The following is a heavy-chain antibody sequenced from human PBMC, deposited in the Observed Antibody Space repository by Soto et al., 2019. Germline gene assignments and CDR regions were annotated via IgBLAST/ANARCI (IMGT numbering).Heavy chain of an antibody. CDR1: GFTFSSYG. CDR3: AKLFRPLRYFDWSLQNNYFDY. D-gene: IGHD3-9*01. J-gene: IGHJ4*02. CDR2: ISYDGSNK. Sequence: HPGGSLRLSCAASGFTFSSYGMHWVRQAPGKGLEWVAVISYDGSNKYYADSVKGRFTISRDNSKNTLYLQMNSLRAEDTAVYYCAKLFRPLRYFDWSLQNNYFDYWGQGTLVTVSS. V-gene: IGHV3-30*18.